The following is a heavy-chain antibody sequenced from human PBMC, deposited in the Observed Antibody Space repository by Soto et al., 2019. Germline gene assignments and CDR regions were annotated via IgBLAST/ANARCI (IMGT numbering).Heavy chain of an antibody. J-gene: IGHJ4*02. CDR1: GGSFSGDY. CDR3: ARAGIQYGAAHFDT. CDR2: INHSGST. D-gene: IGHD4-17*01. V-gene: IGHV4-34*01. Sequence: SETLSLTCAVYGGSFSGDYWSWIRQPPGKGLEWIGEINHSGSTSYNPSLKSRVTISVDTSKNQFSLKLSSLTAADTAVYYCARAGIQYGAAHFDTWGQETLLTVSS.